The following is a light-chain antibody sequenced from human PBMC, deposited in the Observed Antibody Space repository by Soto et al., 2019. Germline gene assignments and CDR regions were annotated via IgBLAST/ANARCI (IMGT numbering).Light chain of an antibody. Sequence: QSALTQPPSASGSPGQSVTIACTGSSSDVGGHNYVSWYQQHTGKVPKLMIYEVSKRPSGVPDRFSGSKSGNTASLTVSGLQAEDEADYYCSSYASSVVIFGGGTKVTVL. J-gene: IGLJ2*01. CDR2: EVS. CDR3: SSYASSVVI. CDR1: SSDVGGHNY. V-gene: IGLV2-8*01.